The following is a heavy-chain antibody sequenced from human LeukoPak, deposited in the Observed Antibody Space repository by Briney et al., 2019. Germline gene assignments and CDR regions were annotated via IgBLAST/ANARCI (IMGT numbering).Heavy chain of an antibody. CDR3: ARDRVSGWGRYNWFDP. V-gene: IGHV1-18*01. CDR2: ISAYNGNT. J-gene: IGHJ5*02. D-gene: IGHD6-19*01. CDR1: GYTFTSYG. Sequence: ASVKVSCKASGYTFTSYGISWVRQAPGQGLEWMGWISAYNGNTNYAQKLQGRVTMTTDTSTSTANMELRSLRSDDTAVYYCARDRVSGWGRYNWFDPWGQGTPVTVSS.